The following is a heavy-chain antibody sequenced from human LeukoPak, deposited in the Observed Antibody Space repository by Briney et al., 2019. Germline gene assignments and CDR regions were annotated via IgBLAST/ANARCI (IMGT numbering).Heavy chain of an antibody. CDR2: ISWNSGSI. V-gene: IGHV3-9*01. Sequence: PGGSLSPSCAASGFTLDVFAMHWVRQAPGRGREWDSGISWNSGSISYTASVKGRFTISRDNAKDSLYLQMNSLRAEDTALYYCAKDIEAGGTYYFDYWGQGTLVTVSS. CDR1: GFTLDVFA. J-gene: IGHJ4*02. CDR3: AKDIEAGGTYYFDY. D-gene: IGHD3-10*01.